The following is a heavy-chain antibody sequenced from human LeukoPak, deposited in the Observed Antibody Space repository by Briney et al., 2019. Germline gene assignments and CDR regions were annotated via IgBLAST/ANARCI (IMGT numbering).Heavy chain of an antibody. CDR2: ISSSSSYI. Sequence: GGSLRLSCAASGFTFSSYSMNWVRQAPGKGLEWVSSISSSSSYIYYADSVKGRFTISRDNAKNSLYLQMNSLRAEDTAVYYCARDRNGIAVAGPFDYWGQGTLVTVSS. V-gene: IGHV3-21*01. J-gene: IGHJ4*02. D-gene: IGHD6-19*01. CDR3: ARDRNGIAVAGPFDY. CDR1: GFTFSSYS.